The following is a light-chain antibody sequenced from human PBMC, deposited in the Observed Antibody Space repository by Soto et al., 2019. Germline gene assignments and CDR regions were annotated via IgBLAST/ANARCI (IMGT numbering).Light chain of an antibody. J-gene: IGKJ4*01. Sequence: EIVLTQSPATLSLSPGERATLSCRASPSVSKYLAWYQQKPGQAPRLLIHDASNRATGIPARFSGSGSATDFILTISSLEPEDFGVYYCQQRSNWPQITFGGGTKVEIK. CDR2: DAS. CDR1: PSVSKY. CDR3: QQRSNWPQIT. V-gene: IGKV3-11*01.